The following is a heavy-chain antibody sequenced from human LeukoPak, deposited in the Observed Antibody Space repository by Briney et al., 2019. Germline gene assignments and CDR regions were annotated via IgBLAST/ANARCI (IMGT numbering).Heavy chain of an antibody. J-gene: IGHJ6*03. CDR1: GYIFTSYW. V-gene: IGHV5-51*01. CDR2: IYPGDSDT. D-gene: IGHD3-3*01. CDR3: ARLGSYDFWSGYYDYYYYYMDV. Sequence: GESLKISCKGSGYIFTSYWIGWVRQMPGKGLEWMGIIYPGDSDTRYSPSFQGQVTISADKSISTAYLQWSSLKASDTAMYYCARLGSYDFWSGYYDYYYYYMDVWGKGTTVTVSS.